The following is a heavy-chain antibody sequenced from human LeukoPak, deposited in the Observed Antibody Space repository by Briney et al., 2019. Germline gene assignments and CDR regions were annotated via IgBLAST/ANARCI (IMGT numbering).Heavy chain of an antibody. D-gene: IGHD6-13*01. CDR3: AKTDVGYSSSWYRWFDP. Sequence: PSQTLSLTCTVSGDSISSGSYYWGWIRQPPGKGLEWIGRIYHSGSTYYNPSLKSRVTISVDTSKNQFSLKLSSVTAADTAVYYCAKTDVGYSSSWYRWFDPWGQGTLVTVSS. CDR2: IYHSGST. CDR1: GDSISSGSYY. V-gene: IGHV4-39*07. J-gene: IGHJ5*02.